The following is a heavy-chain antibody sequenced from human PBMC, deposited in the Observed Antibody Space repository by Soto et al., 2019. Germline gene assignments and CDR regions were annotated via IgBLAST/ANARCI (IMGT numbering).Heavy chain of an antibody. J-gene: IGHJ6*02. V-gene: IGHV1-24*01. CDR1: GCTLTELS. Sequence: ASVKVSCKVSGCTLTELSMHWVRQAPGKGLEWMGGFDPEDGETIYAQKFQGRVTMTEDTSTDTAYMELSSLRSEDTAVYYCATSSPLRDGQLEDYYGMDVWGQGTTVTVSS. D-gene: IGHD3-3*01. CDR3: ATSSPLRDGQLEDYYGMDV. CDR2: FDPEDGET.